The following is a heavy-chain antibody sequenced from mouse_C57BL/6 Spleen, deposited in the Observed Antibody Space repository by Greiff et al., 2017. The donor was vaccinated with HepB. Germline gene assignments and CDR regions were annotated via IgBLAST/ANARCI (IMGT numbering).Heavy chain of an antibody. V-gene: IGHV1-15*01. CDR1: GYTFTDYE. CDR2: IDPETGGT. Sequence: QVQLQQSGAELVRPGASVTLSCKASGYTFTDYEMHWVKQTPVHGLEWIGAIDPETGGTAYNQKFKGKAILTADKSSSTAYMELRSLTSEDSAVYYCTRTSTMVTPYWYFDVWGTGTTVTVSS. D-gene: IGHD2-1*01. J-gene: IGHJ1*03. CDR3: TRTSTMVTPYWYFDV.